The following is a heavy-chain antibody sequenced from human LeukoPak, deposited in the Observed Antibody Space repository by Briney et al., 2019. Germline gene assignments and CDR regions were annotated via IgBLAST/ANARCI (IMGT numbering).Heavy chain of an antibody. D-gene: IGHD6-13*01. J-gene: IGHJ5*02. Sequence: SVKVSCKASGGTFSSYAISWVRQAPGQGLEWMGGIIPIFGTANYAQKFQGRVTITADESTSTAYMELSSLRSEDTAVYYCARVVNPAAGTSNWFDPWGQEPWSPSPQ. V-gene: IGHV1-69*13. CDR3: ARVVNPAAGTSNWFDP. CDR1: GGTFSSYA. CDR2: IIPIFGTA.